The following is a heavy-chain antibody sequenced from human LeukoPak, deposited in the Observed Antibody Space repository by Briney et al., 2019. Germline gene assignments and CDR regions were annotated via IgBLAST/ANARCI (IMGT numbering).Heavy chain of an antibody. CDR2: ISGSGGST. D-gene: IGHD3-22*01. J-gene: IGHJ4*02. Sequence: GGSLRLSCAASGFTFSSYAMSWVRQAPGKGLEWVSAISGSGGSTYYADSVKGRFTISRDNSKNTLYLQMNSLRAEDTAVYYCARGRIYYDSSGYRTYYFDYWGQGTLVTVSS. CDR3: ARGRIYYDSSGYRTYYFDY. V-gene: IGHV3-23*01. CDR1: GFTFSSYA.